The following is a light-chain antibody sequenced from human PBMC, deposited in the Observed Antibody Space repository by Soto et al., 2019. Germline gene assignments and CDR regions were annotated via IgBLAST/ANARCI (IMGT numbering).Light chain of an antibody. CDR1: QTINSN. V-gene: IGKV3-15*01. Sequence: EIVMTQSPATLSVSPGERATVSCRASQTINSNLAWYQQKHGQAPRLLIHGASTRATGVPARFSGSGSGTEFTLTISSLQSEDFAVYYCQQYHNWPPQYTFGQGTKLQI. CDR2: GAS. CDR3: QQYHNWPPQYT. J-gene: IGKJ2*01.